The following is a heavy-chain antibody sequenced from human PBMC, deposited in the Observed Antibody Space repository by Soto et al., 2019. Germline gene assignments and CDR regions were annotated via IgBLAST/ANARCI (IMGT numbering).Heavy chain of an antibody. CDR3: ARVTVRLQLGGNYYYILDV. CDR2: IIPLFRTP. Sequence: QVQLVQSGAELTEPGSSVKVSCKTSGGTFSSSAISWLRQAPGQGLEWMGGIIPLFRTPDYAQKFQGRVTIAADESTSTAYMELRSLRSEDPAVYYCARVTVRLQLGGNYYYILDVWGQGTTITVSS. D-gene: IGHD4-4*01. J-gene: IGHJ6*02. CDR1: GGTFSSSA. V-gene: IGHV1-69*12.